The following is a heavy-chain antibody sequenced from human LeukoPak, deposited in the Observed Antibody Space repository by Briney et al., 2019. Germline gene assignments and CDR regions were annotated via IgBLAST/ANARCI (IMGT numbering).Heavy chain of an antibody. CDR1: GGSFSGYY. D-gene: IGHD6-13*01. CDR3: ARFVRERDSSSWYTYFDY. CDR2: INHSGST. V-gene: IGHV4-34*01. Sequence: SETLSLTCAVYGGSFSGYYWSWIRQPPGKGLEWIGKINHSGSTNYNPSLKSRVTISVDTSKNQFSLKLSSVTAADTAVYYCARFVRERDSSSWYTYFDYWGQGTLVTVSS. J-gene: IGHJ4*02.